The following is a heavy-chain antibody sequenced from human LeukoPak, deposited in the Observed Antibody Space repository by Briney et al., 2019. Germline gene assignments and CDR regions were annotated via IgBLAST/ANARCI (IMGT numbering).Heavy chain of an antibody. CDR1: GYTFTDYG. D-gene: IGHD3-10*01. Sequence: GASVKVSCKASGYTFTDYGISWVRQAPGQGLEWMGWISAYNGNTNYAQKLQGRVTMTTDTSTSTAYMELRSLRSDDTAVYYCARPRGRGRGEYYFDYWGQGTLVTVSS. CDR3: ARPRGRGRGEYYFDY. J-gene: IGHJ4*02. CDR2: ISAYNGNT. V-gene: IGHV1-18*01.